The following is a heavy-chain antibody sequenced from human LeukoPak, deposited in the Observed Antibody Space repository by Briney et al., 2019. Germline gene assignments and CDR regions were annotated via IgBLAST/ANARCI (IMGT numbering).Heavy chain of an antibody. J-gene: IGHJ4*02. CDR3: ARDLYGKFQLLRGSDY. CDR2: INPNSGGT. CDR1: GYTFTGYY. Sequence: ASVQVSCKASGYTFTGYYMHWVRQAPGQGLEWMGWINPNSGGTNYAQKFQGRVTITRDTSISTVYMELSRLRSDDTAVYYCARDLYGKFQLLRGSDYWGQGTLVTVSS. V-gene: IGHV1-2*02. D-gene: IGHD1-26*01.